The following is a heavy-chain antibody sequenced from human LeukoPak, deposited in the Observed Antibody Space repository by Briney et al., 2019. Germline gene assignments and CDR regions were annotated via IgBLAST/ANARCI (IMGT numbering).Heavy chain of an antibody. Sequence: GGSLRLFREASGFTFSSHARRWVRQAPGKGPGWVSAISGSGVSTYYPDSVKGRFPIPRDNSKNPLYLQMHSLRAEDTAVYYCAKGMVLFTLVRGDTCYWGQKTLVTVSS. V-gene: IGHV3-23*01. D-gene: IGHD3-10*01. J-gene: IGHJ4*02. CDR1: GFTFSSHA. CDR2: ISGSGVST. CDR3: AKGMVLFTLVRGDTCY.